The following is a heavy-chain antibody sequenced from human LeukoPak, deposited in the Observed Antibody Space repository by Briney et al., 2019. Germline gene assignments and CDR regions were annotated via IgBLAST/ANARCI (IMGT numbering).Heavy chain of an antibody. V-gene: IGHV4-59*01. Sequence: SETLSLTCTVSGGSIGSYYWSWIRQPPGKGLEWIGYIYYSGSTNYNPSLKSRVTISVDTSKNQFSLKLSSVTAADTAVYYCASGYYDSSGYSQWGQGTLVTVSS. J-gene: IGHJ4*02. CDR3: ASGYYDSSGYSQ. CDR2: IYYSGST. CDR1: GGSIGSYY. D-gene: IGHD3-22*01.